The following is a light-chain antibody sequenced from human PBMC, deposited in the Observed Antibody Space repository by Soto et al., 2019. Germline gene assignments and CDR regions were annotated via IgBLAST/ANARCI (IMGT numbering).Light chain of an antibody. V-gene: IGLV2-14*01. Sequence: QSVLTQPASVSGSPGQSITISCTGTSSDVGGYNFVSWYQQHPGKAPKLMIYEVTNRPSGVSSRFSGSKSGNTASLTISGLQTEDEADDFCSSYTRQNTRVFGGGTKLTVL. J-gene: IGLJ3*02. CDR3: SSYTRQNTRV. CDR1: SSDVGGYNF. CDR2: EVT.